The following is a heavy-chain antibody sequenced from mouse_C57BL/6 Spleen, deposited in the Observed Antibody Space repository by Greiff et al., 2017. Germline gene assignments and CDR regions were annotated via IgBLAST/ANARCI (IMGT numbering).Heavy chain of an antibody. J-gene: IGHJ3*01. D-gene: IGHD1-1*01. CDR2: IDPSDSYT. CDR3: ARSQYYGSSYPCAY. Sequence: QVQLQQPGAELVKPGASVKLSCKASGYTFTSYWMQWVKQRPGQGLEWIGEIDPSDSYTNYNQKFKGKATLTVDTSSSTAYMQLSSLTSEDSAVYYCARSQYYGSSYPCAYWGQGTLVTVSA. CDR1: GYTFTSYW. V-gene: IGHV1-50*01.